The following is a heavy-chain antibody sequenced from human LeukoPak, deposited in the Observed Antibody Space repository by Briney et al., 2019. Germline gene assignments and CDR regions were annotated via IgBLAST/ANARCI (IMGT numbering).Heavy chain of an antibody. Sequence: GGSLRLSCAASGFTFSSYAMSWVRQAPGKGLEWVSAISGSGGSTYYADSVKGRFTISRDNSKNTLYLQMNSLRAEDTAVYYCARDCSGGSCYSYAFDIWGQGKMVTVSS. CDR2: ISGSGGST. D-gene: IGHD2-15*01. CDR3: ARDCSGGSCYSYAFDI. J-gene: IGHJ3*02. V-gene: IGHV3-23*01. CDR1: GFTFSSYA.